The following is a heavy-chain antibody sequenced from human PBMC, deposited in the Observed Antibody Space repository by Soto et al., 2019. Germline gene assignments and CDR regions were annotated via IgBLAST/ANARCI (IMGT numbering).Heavy chain of an antibody. CDR2: IIPIFGTA. V-gene: IGHV1-69*13. J-gene: IGHJ4*02. Sequence: SVKVSFKASGGTFSSYAISWVRQAPGQGLERMGGIIPIFGTANYAQKFQGRVTITADESTSTAYVELSSLRSEDTAVYYCARDPTENYYDSSGQPNWGQGTLVTVSS. CDR3: ARDPTENYYDSSGQPN. D-gene: IGHD3-22*01. CDR1: GGTFSSYA.